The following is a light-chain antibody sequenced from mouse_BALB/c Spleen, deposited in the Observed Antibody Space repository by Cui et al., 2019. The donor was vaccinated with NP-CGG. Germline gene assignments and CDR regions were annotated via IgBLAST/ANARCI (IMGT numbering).Light chain of an antibody. V-gene: IGLV1*01. CDR2: GTN. Sequence: QPVVTQEPALPTSPGETVTLTLRSSTGAITTSNYANWVQEKPDHLFTGLIGGTNNRAPGAPARFSGSLIGDKAALTITGAQTEDEAIYFCALWYSNHWVFGGGTKLTVL. J-gene: IGLJ1*01. CDR1: TGAITTSNY. CDR3: ALWYSNHWV.